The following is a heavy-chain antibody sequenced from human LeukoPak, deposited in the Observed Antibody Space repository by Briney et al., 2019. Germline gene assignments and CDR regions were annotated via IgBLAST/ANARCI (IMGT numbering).Heavy chain of an antibody. V-gene: IGHV4-59*01. CDR1: GGSISSYY. J-gene: IGHJ3*02. D-gene: IGHD5-18*01. CDR3: ARSGYSYGADAFDI. CDR2: IYYSGST. Sequence: SETPSLTCIVSGGSISSYYWSWIRQPPGKGLEWIGYIYYSGSTNYNPSLKSRVTISVATSKNQFSLKLSSVTAADTAVYYCARSGYSYGADAFDIWGQGTMVTVSS.